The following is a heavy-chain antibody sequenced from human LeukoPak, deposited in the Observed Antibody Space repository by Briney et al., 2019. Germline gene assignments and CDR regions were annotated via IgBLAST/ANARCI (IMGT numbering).Heavy chain of an antibody. D-gene: IGHD1-20*01. Sequence: GGSLRLSCAASGFTFSSYGMHWVRQAPGKGLEWVAVISYDGSNKYYADSVKGRFTISRDNSKNTLYLQVGSLSAEDMAVYYCARAITGNWNDNGYFDYWGQGTLVTVST. CDR3: ARAITGNWNDNGYFDY. CDR1: GFTFSSYG. J-gene: IGHJ4*02. V-gene: IGHV3-30*03. CDR2: ISYDGSNK.